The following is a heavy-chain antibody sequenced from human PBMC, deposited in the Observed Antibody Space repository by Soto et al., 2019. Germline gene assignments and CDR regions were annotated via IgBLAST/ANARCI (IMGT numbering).Heavy chain of an antibody. CDR3: ATGGYSSNWNFDY. J-gene: IGHJ4*02. CDR2: ISYNGSNR. V-gene: IGHV3-30-3*01. CDR1: GFTFTNYA. D-gene: IGHD6-13*01. Sequence: QVQLVESGGGVVQPGRSLRLSCVASGFTFTNYAMHWVRQAPGKGLEWVAIISYNGSNRYYADSVKGRFTISRDNSNNTLYLQMSHLEPEDTAVYYCATGGYSSNWNFDYWGQGTLVPVSS.